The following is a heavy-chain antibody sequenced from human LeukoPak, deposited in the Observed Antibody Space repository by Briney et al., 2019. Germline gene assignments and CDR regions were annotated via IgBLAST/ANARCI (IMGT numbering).Heavy chain of an antibody. D-gene: IGHD2-8*01. CDR2: FDPEEGRT. CDR3: TLRGGMICVNGVCPEYFNH. V-gene: IGHV1-24*01. CDR1: GNNLREVS. Sequence: ASAKVSCKIFGNNLREVSMNWVRQGPGKGLEWMGGFDPEEGRTLYAQKFQGRVTTTEDTSSDTAYMELSSLTSEDTAVYYCTLRGGMICVNGVCPEYFNHWGQGTLVSVPS. J-gene: IGHJ1*01.